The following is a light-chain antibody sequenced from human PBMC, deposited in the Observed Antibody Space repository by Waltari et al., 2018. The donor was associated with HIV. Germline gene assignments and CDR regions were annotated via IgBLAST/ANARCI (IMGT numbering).Light chain of an antibody. CDR1: SSDVGGYNY. CDR3: GSYTDSNTWV. Sequence: QSALTQPASVSGSPGQSITISCTGTSSDVGGYNYVSWYQQHPGKAPKLMIYDVSNLPSGVSNRFSGSKSGNTASLTISGLQAEDETDYYCGSYTDSNTWVFGGGTKLTVL. J-gene: IGLJ3*02. V-gene: IGLV2-14*03. CDR2: DVS.